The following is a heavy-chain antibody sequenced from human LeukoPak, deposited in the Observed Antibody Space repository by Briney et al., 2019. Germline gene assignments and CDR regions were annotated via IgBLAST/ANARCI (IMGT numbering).Heavy chain of an antibody. CDR3: ARSVAVAGPENAFDI. Sequence: SETLSLTCTVSGYSISSGYYWGWIRQPPGKGLEWIGSIYHSGSTYYNPSLKSRVTISVDTSKNQFSLKLSSVTAADTAVYYCARSVAVAGPENAFDIWGQGTMVTVSS. J-gene: IGHJ3*02. CDR2: IYHSGST. CDR1: GYSISSGYY. V-gene: IGHV4-38-2*02. D-gene: IGHD6-19*01.